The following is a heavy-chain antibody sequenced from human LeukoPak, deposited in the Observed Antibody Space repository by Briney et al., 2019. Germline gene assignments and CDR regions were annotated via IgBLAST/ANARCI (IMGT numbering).Heavy chain of an antibody. J-gene: IGHJ6*02. CDR3: ARWDYYGSGSTGYYYYGMDV. CDR2: ISAYNGNT. Sequence: ASVTVSCKASGYTFTSYGISWVRQAPGQGLEWMGWISAYNGNTNYAQKLQGRVTMTTDTSTSTAYMELRSLRSDDTAVYYCARWDYYGSGSTGYYYYGMDVWGQGTTVTVSS. D-gene: IGHD3-10*01. CDR1: GYTFTSYG. V-gene: IGHV1-18*01.